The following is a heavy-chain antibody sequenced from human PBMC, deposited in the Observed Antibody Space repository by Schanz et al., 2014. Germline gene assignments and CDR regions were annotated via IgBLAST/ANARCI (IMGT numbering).Heavy chain of an antibody. CDR3: ARDRGYCSGGSCLTFDY. CDR1: GFAFSSYS. J-gene: IGHJ4*02. D-gene: IGHD2-15*01. CDR2: ICSSGNTI. V-gene: IGHV3-48*04. Sequence: QLVGSGGGLIQPGGSLRLSCTASGFAFSSYSMNWVRQAPGKGLEWVSYICSSGNTIYYADSVKGRFTISRDNAKNSLYLQMNSLRAEDTAVYYCARDRGYCSGGSCLTFDYWGQGTLVTVSS.